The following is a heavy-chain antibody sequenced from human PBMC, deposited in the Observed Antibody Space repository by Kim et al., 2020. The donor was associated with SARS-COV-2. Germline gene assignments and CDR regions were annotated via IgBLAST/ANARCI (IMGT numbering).Heavy chain of an antibody. CDR3: ARDQDYGDYVL. D-gene: IGHD4-17*01. V-gene: IGHV1-18*01. CDR2: T. J-gene: IGHJ4*02. Sequence: TNDAQKLQGRVTMTTDTSTSTAYMELRSLRSDDTAVYYCARDQDYGDYVLWGQGTLVTVSS.